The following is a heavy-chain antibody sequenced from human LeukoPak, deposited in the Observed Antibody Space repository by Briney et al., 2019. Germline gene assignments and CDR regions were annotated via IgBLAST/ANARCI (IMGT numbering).Heavy chain of an antibody. CDR1: GFTFSSYG. V-gene: IGHV3-33*06. CDR3: AKDSSEQWLAYYFDY. Sequence: GGSLRLSCAASGFTFSSYGMHWVRRAPGKGLEWVAVIWYDGSNKYYADSVKGRFTISRDNSKNTLYLQMNSLRAEDTAVYYCAKDSSEQWLAYYFDYWGQGTLVTVSS. CDR2: IWYDGSNK. J-gene: IGHJ4*02. D-gene: IGHD6-19*01.